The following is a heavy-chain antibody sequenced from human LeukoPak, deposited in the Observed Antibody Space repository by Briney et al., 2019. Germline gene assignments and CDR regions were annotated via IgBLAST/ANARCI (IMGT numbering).Heavy chain of an antibody. V-gene: IGHV3-49*04. CDR3: TRAPYCSSTSCPRIFDY. D-gene: IGHD2-2*01. Sequence: GGSLRLSCTASGFTFGDYAMSWVRQAPGKGLEWVGFIRSKTYGGTTEYAASVKGRFTISRDDSKSIAYLQMNSLKTEDTAVYYCTRAPYCSSTSCPRIFDYWGQGTLVTVSS. CDR2: IRSKTYGGTT. J-gene: IGHJ4*02. CDR1: GFTFGDYA.